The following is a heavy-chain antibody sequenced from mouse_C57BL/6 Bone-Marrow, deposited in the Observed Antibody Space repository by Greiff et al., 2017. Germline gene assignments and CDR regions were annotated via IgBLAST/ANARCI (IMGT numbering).Heavy chain of an antibody. V-gene: IGHV7-1*01. D-gene: IGHD3-1*01. CDR2: SRNKANDYTT. CDR1: GFTFSDFY. CDR3: ARDGESGWYFDV. J-gene: IGHJ1*03. Sequence: VQLVESGGGLVQSGRSLRLSCATSGFTFSDFYMEWVRQAPGKGLEWIAASRNKANDYTTEYSASVKGRFIVSRDTSQSILYLQMNALRAEDTAIYYCARDGESGWYFDVWGTGTTVTVSS.